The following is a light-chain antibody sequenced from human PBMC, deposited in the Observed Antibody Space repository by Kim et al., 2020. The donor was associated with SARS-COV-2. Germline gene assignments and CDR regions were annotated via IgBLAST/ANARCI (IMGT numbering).Light chain of an antibody. Sequence: GGDRVTITCRTSQNIRTYLNWYQQRPGKAPKLLIYAASSLQSEVPSRFSGSGSGADFTLTIAGLQADDFATYHCQQTYSIPPTFGEGTKVDIK. CDR3: QQTYSIPPT. J-gene: IGKJ4*02. CDR1: QNIRTY. V-gene: IGKV1-39*01. CDR2: AAS.